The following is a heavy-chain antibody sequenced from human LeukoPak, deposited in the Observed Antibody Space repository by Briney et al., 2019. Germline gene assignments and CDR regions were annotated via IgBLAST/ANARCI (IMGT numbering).Heavy chain of an antibody. Sequence: GGSLRLSCAASGFTFSSYSMNWVRQAPGKGLEWVSSISSSSSYIYYAGSVKGRFTISRDNAKNSLYLQMNSLRAEDTAVYYCAREYITMIVRAFDIWGQGTMVTVSS. J-gene: IGHJ3*02. CDR3: AREYITMIVRAFDI. CDR1: GFTFSSYS. CDR2: ISSSSSYI. V-gene: IGHV3-21*01. D-gene: IGHD3-22*01.